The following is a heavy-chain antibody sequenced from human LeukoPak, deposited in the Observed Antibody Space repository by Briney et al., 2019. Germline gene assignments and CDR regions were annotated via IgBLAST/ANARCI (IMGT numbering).Heavy chain of an antibody. CDR2: MNPNSGNT. Sequence: ASVKVSCKASGYTFTSYDINWVRQATGQGLEWMGWMNPNSGNTGYAQKFQGRVTMTRNTSISTAYMELSSLRSEDTAVYYCAVATVTYRRFWYYFDYWGQGTLVTVSS. CDR3: AVATVTYRRFWYYFDY. J-gene: IGHJ4*02. CDR1: GYTFTSYD. V-gene: IGHV1-8*01. D-gene: IGHD4-17*01.